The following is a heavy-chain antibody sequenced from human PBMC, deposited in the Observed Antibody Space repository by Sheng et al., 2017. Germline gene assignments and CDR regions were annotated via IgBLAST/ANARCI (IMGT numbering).Heavy chain of an antibody. CDR2: IKEDGSDK. D-gene: IGHD1-26*01. CDR1: GFTFTSYW. CDR3: VRAGWELDY. J-gene: IGHJ4*02. Sequence: EVQLVESGGGLVQPGGSLRLSCAASGFTFTSYWMSWVRQAPGKGLEWVSNIKEDGSDKYYVDSVKGRFTISRDNAKNSLYLQMSSLRVEDTAVYYCVRAGWELDYWGQGTLVT. V-gene: IGHV3-7*01.